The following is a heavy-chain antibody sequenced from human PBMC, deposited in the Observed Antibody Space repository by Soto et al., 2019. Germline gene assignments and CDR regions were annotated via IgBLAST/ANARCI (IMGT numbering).Heavy chain of an antibody. Sequence: SVKVSCKASGGTFSSYTISWVRQAPGQGLEWMGRIIPILGIANYAQKFQGRVTITADKSTSTAYMELSSLRSEDTAVYYCARGGYYDNSWGKLRHYGLDVWGQGTSVTVSS. CDR1: GGTFSSYT. J-gene: IGHJ6*02. CDR2: IIPILGIA. D-gene: IGHD3-16*01. V-gene: IGHV1-69*02. CDR3: ARGGYYDNSWGKLRHYGLDV.